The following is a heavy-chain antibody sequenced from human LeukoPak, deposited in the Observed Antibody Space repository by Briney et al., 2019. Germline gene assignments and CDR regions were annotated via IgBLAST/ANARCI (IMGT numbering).Heavy chain of an antibody. CDR3: AKDMGYSSGIDY. CDR1: GFTFSSYA. CDR2: ISGSGGST. V-gene: IGHV3-23*01. D-gene: IGHD6-19*01. J-gene: IGHJ4*02. Sequence: PGASLRLSRAASGFTFSSYAMSWVRQAPGKGLEWVSAISGSGGSTYYADSVKGRFTISRDNSKNTLYLQMNSLRAEDTAVYYCAKDMGYSSGIDYWGQGTLVTVSS.